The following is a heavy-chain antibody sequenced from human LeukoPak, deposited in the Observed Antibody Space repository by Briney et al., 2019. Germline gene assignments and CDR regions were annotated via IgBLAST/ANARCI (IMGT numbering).Heavy chain of an antibody. CDR3: ARERVWVYHYYYMDV. CDR1: DGSFSGYY. J-gene: IGHJ6*03. D-gene: IGHD6-13*01. V-gene: IGHV4-34*01. Sequence: PSETLSLTCAVYDGSFSGYYWSWIRQPPGKGLEWIGEINHSGSTNYNPSLKSRVTMSVDTSKNQFSLKLSSVTAADAAVYYCARERVWVYHYYYMDVWGRGTTVTISS. CDR2: INHSGST.